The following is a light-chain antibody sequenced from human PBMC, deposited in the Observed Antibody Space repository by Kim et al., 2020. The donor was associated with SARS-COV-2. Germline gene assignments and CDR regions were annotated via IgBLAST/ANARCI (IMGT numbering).Light chain of an antibody. CDR1: GMGSKS. J-gene: IGLJ2*01. Sequence: PGKTARVSCGGNGMGSKSVHWYQEKSGQAPVLVIYYDSDRHSGIPERFSGSNSGNTATLTISRVEAGDEADYYCQVWNSSSDHRVVFGGGTQLTVL. CDR3: QVWNSSSDHRVV. V-gene: IGLV3-21*04. CDR2: YDS.